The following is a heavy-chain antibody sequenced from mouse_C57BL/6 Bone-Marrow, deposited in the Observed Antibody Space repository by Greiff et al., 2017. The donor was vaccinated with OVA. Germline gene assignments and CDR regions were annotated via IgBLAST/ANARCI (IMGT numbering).Heavy chain of an antibody. D-gene: IGHD1-1*01. J-gene: IGHJ1*03. V-gene: IGHV3-8*01. CDR3: ARSPTTVVARGGDWYFDV. Sequence: EVQLVESGPGLAKPSQTLSLTCSVTGYSITSDYWNWIRKFPGNKLEYMGYISYSGSTYYNPSLKSRISITRDTSKNQYYLQLNSVTTEDTATYYCARSPTTVVARGGDWYFDVWGTGTTVTVSS. CDR1: GYSITSDY. CDR2: ISYSGST.